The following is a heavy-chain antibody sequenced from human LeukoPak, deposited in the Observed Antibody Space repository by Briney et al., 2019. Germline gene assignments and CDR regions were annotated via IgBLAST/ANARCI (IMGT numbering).Heavy chain of an antibody. CDR1: GSTFTTHG. CDR3: ASDSRLGYYGVDI. CDR2: INAYNDNT. J-gene: IGHJ6*02. D-gene: IGHD4-11*01. V-gene: IGHV1-18*01. Sequence: GASVKVSCKASGSTFTTHGIHWVRQAPGQGLEWMGCINAYNDNTNYEQKFQGRFSMTTDSSPRTAYMELRSLTSDDTPVYYFASDSRLGYYGVDIWGQGTTVTVS.